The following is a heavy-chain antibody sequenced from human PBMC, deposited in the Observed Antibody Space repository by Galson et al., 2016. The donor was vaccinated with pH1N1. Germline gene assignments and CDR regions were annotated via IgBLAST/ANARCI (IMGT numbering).Heavy chain of an antibody. J-gene: IGHJ4*02. Sequence: SETLSLTCTVSAYSVSASYAWGWIRQPPGKGLEWIGNIIDTGTTFYNPSLKSRVTISVDTSKNQFSLKLSSVTATDTAVYYCASQHSSGWYPYFDYWGQGALVTVS. D-gene: IGHD6-19*01. V-gene: IGHV4-38-2*02. CDR3: ASQHSSGWYPYFDY. CDR1: AYSVSASYA. CDR2: IIDTGTT.